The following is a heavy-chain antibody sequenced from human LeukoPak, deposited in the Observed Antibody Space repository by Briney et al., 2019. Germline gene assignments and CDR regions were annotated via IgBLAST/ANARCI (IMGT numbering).Heavy chain of an antibody. CDR3: ARDGRGLGFYYYYMDV. J-gene: IGHJ6*03. CDR2: INHSGST. D-gene: IGHD2-8*01. Sequence: SSETLSLTCAVYGGSFSGYYWSWIRQPPGKGLEWIGEINHSGSTNYNPSLKSRVTISVDTSKNQFSLKLSSVTAADTAVYYCARDGRGLGFYYYYMDVWGKGTTVTVSS. V-gene: IGHV4-34*01. CDR1: GGSFSGYY.